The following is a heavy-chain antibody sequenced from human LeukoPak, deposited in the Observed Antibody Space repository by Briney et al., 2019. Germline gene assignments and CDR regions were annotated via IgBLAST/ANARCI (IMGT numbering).Heavy chain of an antibody. D-gene: IGHD2/OR15-2a*01. V-gene: IGHV4-59*01. Sequence: SETLSLTCAVSGYSINSGYYWGWIRQPPGKGLEWIGYIYYSGSTNYNPSLKSRLSISVDTSKNQFSLKLRSVSDADTAAYYCAGAPFQGYMDVWGKGTTVTVSS. CDR3: AGAPFQGYMDV. CDR2: IYYSGST. J-gene: IGHJ6*04. CDR1: GYSINSGYY.